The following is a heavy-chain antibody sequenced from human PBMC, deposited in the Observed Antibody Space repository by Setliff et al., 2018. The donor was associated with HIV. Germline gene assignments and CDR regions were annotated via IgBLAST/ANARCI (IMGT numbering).Heavy chain of an antibody. CDR2: INPKSGGT. Sequence: GASVKVSCKASGYTFTAYYIHWVRQAPGQGLEWMGWINPKSGGTNYAQKFQGRVTMRSDTSISTAYMELGRLRSDDTAVYYCAALTGVKSFDFLEYLLYDYWGQGTQVTVSS. CDR3: AALTGVKSFDFLEYLLYDY. D-gene: IGHD3-3*01. V-gene: IGHV1-2*02. J-gene: IGHJ4*02. CDR1: GYTFTAYY.